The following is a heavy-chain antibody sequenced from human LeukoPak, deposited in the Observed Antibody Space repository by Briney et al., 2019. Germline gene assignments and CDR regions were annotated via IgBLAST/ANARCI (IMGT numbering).Heavy chain of an antibody. CDR1: GFAFSSYA. D-gene: IGHD6-19*01. J-gene: IGHJ5*01. CDR2: INANSGTT. V-gene: IGHV3-23*01. Sequence: GGSLRLSCAASGFAFSSYAMSWLLQPPGNWLKWLSTINANSGTTSYAASVRGRFTISRDNSKNTLYLQVNTLRADDTATYYCAKPISGGLAVTADWFHPWGQGTLVVVSS. CDR3: AKPISGGLAVTADWFHP.